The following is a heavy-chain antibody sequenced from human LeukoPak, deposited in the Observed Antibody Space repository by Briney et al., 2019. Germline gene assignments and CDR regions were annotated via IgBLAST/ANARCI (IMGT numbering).Heavy chain of an antibody. CDR2: IYSGGST. Sequence: GGSLRLSCAASGFTVSSNYMSWVRQAPGKGLEWVSVIYSGGSTYYADSVKGRFTISRDNSKNTLYLQMNSLRAEDTAVYYCARGSYDSSGYYYGGYWGQGTLVTVSS. D-gene: IGHD3-22*01. J-gene: IGHJ4*02. V-gene: IGHV3-53*01. CDR1: GFTVSSNY. CDR3: ARGSYDSSGYYYGGY.